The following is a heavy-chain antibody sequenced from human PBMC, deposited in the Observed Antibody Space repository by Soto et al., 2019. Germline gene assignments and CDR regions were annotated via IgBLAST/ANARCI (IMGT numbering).Heavy chain of an antibody. CDR3: ARGPYSGSYYPFDY. V-gene: IGHV1-8*01. CDR2: MNPNSGNT. CDR1: GYTFTSYD. Sequence: CKASGYTFTSYDINWVRQATGQGLEWMGWMNPNSGNTGYAQKFQGRVTMTRNTSISTAYMELSSLRSEDTAVYYCARGPYSGSYYPFDYWGQGTLVTVSS. D-gene: IGHD1-26*01. J-gene: IGHJ4*02.